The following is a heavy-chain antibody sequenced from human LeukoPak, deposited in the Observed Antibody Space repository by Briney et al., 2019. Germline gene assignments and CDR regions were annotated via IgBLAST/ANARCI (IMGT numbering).Heavy chain of an antibody. J-gene: IGHJ3*02. CDR1: GGSISSYY. CDR2: IYYSGST. V-gene: IGHV4-59*01. Sequence: SETLSLTCTVCGGSISSYYWSWLRQPPAKGLEWIGYIYYSGSTNYNPSLKSRVTISVDTSKNQFSLKLSSVTAADSAVYYCARGTVVVVWVGDDAFHIWGQGTMVTVSS. D-gene: IGHD3-22*01. CDR3: ARGTVVVVWVGDDAFHI.